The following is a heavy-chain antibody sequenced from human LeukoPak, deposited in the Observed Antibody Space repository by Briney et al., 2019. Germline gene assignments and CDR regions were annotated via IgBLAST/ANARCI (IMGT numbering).Heavy chain of an antibody. J-gene: IGHJ3*02. CDR2: IDPSDSYT. D-gene: IGHD2-15*01. CDR1: GYSFTSYW. Sequence: GESLRISCKGSGYSFTSYWISWVRQMPGKGLEWMGRIDPSDSYTNYSPSFQGHVTISADKSISTAYLRWSSLKASDTAMYYCARLHCSGGTCYPADAFDIWGQGTMVTVSS. CDR3: ARLHCSGGTCYPADAFDI. V-gene: IGHV5-10-1*01.